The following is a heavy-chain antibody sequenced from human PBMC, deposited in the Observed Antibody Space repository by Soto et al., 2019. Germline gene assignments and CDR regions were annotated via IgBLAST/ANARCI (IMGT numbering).Heavy chain of an antibody. D-gene: IGHD3-3*01. V-gene: IGHV2-5*02. J-gene: IGHJ4*02. CDR1: GFSLTTSGVC. CDR3: AHRVLHTVFGLVTTTAIYFAL. Sequence: QITLNESGPTVVRPTETLTLTCRFSGFSLTTSGVCVGWIRQSPGKAPEWLALIYWDYDKRYSATLKSRLTITNVTSKHQVVLTVSDLDPTDTATYYCAHRVLHTVFGLVTTTAIYFALWCQGTPVAVSS. CDR2: IYWDYDK.